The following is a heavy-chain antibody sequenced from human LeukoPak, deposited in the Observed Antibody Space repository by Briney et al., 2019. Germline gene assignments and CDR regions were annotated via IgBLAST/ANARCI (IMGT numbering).Heavy chain of an antibody. Sequence: PGGSLRLSCAASGFTFNTFEMNWVRQAPGKGLEWLSYASGGGETRYYADSVKGRFTISRDNSKNSLYLQMNSLRAEDTAVYYCARDASGGDLPFDYWGQGTLVTV. J-gene: IGHJ4*02. D-gene: IGHD2-21*02. CDR1: GFTFNTFE. V-gene: IGHV3-48*03. CDR3: ARDASGGDLPFDY. CDR2: ASGGGETR.